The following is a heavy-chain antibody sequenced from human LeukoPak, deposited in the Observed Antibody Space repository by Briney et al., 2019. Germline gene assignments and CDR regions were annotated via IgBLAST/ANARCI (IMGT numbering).Heavy chain of an antibody. CDR3: ATESHYYDRSGPTPSWFDP. Sequence: ASVKVSCKVSGYTLTELSMHWVRQAPGKGLEWMGGFDPEDGETIYAQKFQGRGTMTEDTSTDTAYMELSSLRSEDTAVYYCATESHYYDRSGPTPSWFDPWGQGTLVTVSS. CDR2: FDPEDGET. CDR1: GYTLTELS. J-gene: IGHJ5*02. V-gene: IGHV1-24*01. D-gene: IGHD3-22*01.